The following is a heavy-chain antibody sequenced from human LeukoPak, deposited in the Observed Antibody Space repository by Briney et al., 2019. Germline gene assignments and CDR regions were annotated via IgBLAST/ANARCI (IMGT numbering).Heavy chain of an antibody. CDR2: INPNSGGT. CDR3: ARADVDTAMVPLY. V-gene: IGHV1-2*02. Sequence: ASVKVSCKASGYTFTGYYMHWVRQAPGQGLEWMGWINPNSGGTNYAQKFQGRVTMTRGTSISTAYMELSRLRSDDTAVYYCARADVDTAMVPLYWGQGTLVTVSS. J-gene: IGHJ4*02. CDR1: GYTFTGYY. D-gene: IGHD5-18*01.